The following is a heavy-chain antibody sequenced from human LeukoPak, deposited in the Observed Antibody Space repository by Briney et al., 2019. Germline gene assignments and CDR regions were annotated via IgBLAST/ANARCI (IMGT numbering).Heavy chain of an antibody. V-gene: IGHV3-48*03. D-gene: IGHD5/OR15-5a*01. J-gene: IGHJ4*02. Sequence: PGGCLRPSCVASGFTFSSYEMDWVRQAPGKGLEWISYISNSGDAIYYADSVKGRFTISRDNAKDSLYLQINSLRAEDTAVYYCARGLPSAPGVGDYWGQGTLVTVSS. CDR3: ARGLPSAPGVGDY. CDR2: ISNSGDAI. CDR1: GFTFSSYE.